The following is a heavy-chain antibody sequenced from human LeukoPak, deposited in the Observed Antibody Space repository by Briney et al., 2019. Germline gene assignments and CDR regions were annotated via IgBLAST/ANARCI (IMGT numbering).Heavy chain of an antibody. CDR2: INHSGST. CDR1: GGSFSGYY. D-gene: IGHD3-10*01. Sequence: SETLSLTCAVYGGSFSGYYWSWIRQPPGKGLEWIGEINHSGSTNYNPSLKSRVTISVDTSKNQFSLKLSSVTAADTAVYYCARQVRKYYYGSGRTYYFDYWGQGTLVTVSS. V-gene: IGHV4-34*01. J-gene: IGHJ4*02. CDR3: ARQVRKYYYGSGRTYYFDY.